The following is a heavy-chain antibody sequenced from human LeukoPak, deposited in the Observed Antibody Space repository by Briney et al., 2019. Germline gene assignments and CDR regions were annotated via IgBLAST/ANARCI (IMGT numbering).Heavy chain of an antibody. CDR3: ARGRWISGSYYNFDY. CDR1: GASISSSSYY. CDR2: INYSGTT. D-gene: IGHD1-26*01. J-gene: IGHJ4*02. Sequence: SETLSLTCSVSGASISSSSYYWGWIRQPPGKGLEWIATINYSGTTHYNPSLKSRVTISADTSNNHFSLKLNSVTAADTAVYYCARGRWISGSYYNFDYWGQGTLVTVSS. V-gene: IGHV4-39*07.